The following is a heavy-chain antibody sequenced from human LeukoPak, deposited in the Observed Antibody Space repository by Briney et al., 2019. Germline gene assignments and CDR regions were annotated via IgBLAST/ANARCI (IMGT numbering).Heavy chain of an antibody. Sequence: GESLKISCKGSGYSFSSYWIAWVRQMPGKGLEWVGIIHPGNSETTYNPSFQGQVTMSADKSITTAYLQWSSLEAPDTAMYYCARRLSTIAAAAANDYWGQGTLVTVSS. CDR1: GYSFSSYW. V-gene: IGHV5-51*01. D-gene: IGHD6-13*01. CDR3: ARRLSTIAAAAANDY. J-gene: IGHJ4*02. CDR2: IHPGNSET.